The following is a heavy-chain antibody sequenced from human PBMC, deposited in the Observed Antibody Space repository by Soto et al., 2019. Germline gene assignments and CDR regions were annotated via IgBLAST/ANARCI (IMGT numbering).Heavy chain of an antibody. CDR1: GYTFTSYA. D-gene: IGHD6-13*01. V-gene: IGHV1-3*01. Sequence: QVQLVQSGAEVKKPGASVKVSCKASGYTFTSYAMHWVRQAPGQRLEWMGWINAGNGNTKYSQKFQGRVTITRDTSASTAYMELSRLRSEDTAVYYCAGGDSCSWYSLDYWGQGTLVTVSS. CDR2: INAGNGNT. CDR3: AGGDSCSWYSLDY. J-gene: IGHJ4*02.